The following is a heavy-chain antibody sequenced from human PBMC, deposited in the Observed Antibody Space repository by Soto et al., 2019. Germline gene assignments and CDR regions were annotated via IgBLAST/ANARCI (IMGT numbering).Heavy chain of an antibody. CDR1: GVTFKDYG. CDR3: ARDGWGSKWYFDL. J-gene: IGHJ2*01. Sequence: GGSLRLSCGAPGVTFKDYGMHWVRQAPGKGLEWVAVISYDGKQTYYADSVKGRFTISKDKSKRTLFLQMNSLRVDDTAVYYCARDGWGSKWYFDLWGRGTLVTVSS. V-gene: IGHV3-30*03. CDR2: ISYDGKQT. D-gene: IGHD3-16*01.